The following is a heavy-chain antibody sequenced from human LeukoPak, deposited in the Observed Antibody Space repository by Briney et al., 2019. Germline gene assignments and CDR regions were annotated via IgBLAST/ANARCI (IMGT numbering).Heavy chain of an antibody. CDR2: IYTSGST. D-gene: IGHD6-19*01. CDR3: ARDRGQLLGNYYYYYYMDV. Sequence: SETLSLTCTVSGGSISSYYWSWIRQPAGKGLEWIGRIYTSGSTNYNPSLKSRVTMSVDTSKNQFSLKLSYVTAADTAVYYCARDRGQLLGNYYYYYYMDVWGKGATVTVSS. V-gene: IGHV4-4*07. CDR1: GGSISSYY. J-gene: IGHJ6*03.